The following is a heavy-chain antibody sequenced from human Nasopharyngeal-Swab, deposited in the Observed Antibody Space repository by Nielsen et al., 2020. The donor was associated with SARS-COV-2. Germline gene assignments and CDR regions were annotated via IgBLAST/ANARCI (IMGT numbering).Heavy chain of an antibody. CDR3: ARRTIVGASYGMDV. CDR2: TNAGNGNT. J-gene: IGHJ6*02. Sequence: WVRQAPGQRLEWMGWTNAGNGNTKYSQKFQGRVTITRDTSASTAYMELSSLRSEDTAVYYCARRTIVGASYGMDVWGQGTTVTVSS. V-gene: IGHV1-3*01. D-gene: IGHD1-26*01.